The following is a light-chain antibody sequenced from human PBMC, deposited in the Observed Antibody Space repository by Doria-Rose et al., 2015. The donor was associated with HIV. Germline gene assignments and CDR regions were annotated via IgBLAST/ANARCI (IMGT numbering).Light chain of an antibody. Sequence: QPVLTQPPPASGSPGQSVTISCTGTSSDVGGYNYVSWYQQHPGKAPKLMIYEVSKRPSGVPDRFSGSKSGNTASLTVSGLQAEDEADYYCSSHAGSTKGYVFGTGTKVTVL. J-gene: IGLJ1*01. CDR3: SSHAGSTKGYV. CDR1: SSDVGGYNY. CDR2: EVS. V-gene: IGLV2-8*01.